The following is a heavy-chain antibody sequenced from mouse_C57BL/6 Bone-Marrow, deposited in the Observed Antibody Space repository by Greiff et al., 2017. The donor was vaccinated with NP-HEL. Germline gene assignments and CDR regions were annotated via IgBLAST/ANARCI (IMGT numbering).Heavy chain of an antibody. CDR1: GFSLTSYA. CDR2: IWTGGGT. V-gene: IGHV2-9-1*01. J-gene: IGHJ2*01. Sequence: VHLVESGPGLVAPSQSLSITCTVSGFSLTSYAISWVRQPPGKGLEWLGVIWTGGGTNYNSALKSRLSISKDNSKSQVFLKMNSLQTDDTARYYCARSDGSSFYYFDYWGQGTTLTVSS. D-gene: IGHD1-1*01. CDR3: ARSDGSSFYYFDY.